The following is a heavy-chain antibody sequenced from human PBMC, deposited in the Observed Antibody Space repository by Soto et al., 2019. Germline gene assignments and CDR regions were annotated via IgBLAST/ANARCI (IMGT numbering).Heavy chain of an antibody. Sequence: PSETLSLTCTVSGGSISSYYWSWIRQPPGKGLEWIGYIYYSGSTNYNPSLKSRVTISVDTSKNQFSLKLSSVTAADTAVYYCARGAFGGYRYGWAIVYWGPGPLVTVSS. CDR1: GGSISSYY. V-gene: IGHV4-59*01. J-gene: IGHJ4*02. D-gene: IGHD5-18*01. CDR3: ARGAFGGYRYGWAIVY. CDR2: IYYSGST.